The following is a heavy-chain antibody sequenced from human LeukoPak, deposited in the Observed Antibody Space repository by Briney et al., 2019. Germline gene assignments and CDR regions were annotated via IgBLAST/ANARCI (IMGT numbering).Heavy chain of an antibody. CDR2: IYHSGST. J-gene: IGHJ3*02. V-gene: IGHV4-30-2*01. CDR3: ARDGAAAGTEFDI. CDR1: GGSISSGGYY. Sequence: SETLSLTCIVSGGSISSGGYYWNWIRQPPGKGLEWIGYIYHSGSTYYNPSLKSRVTISVDRSKNQFSLKLSSVTAADTAVYYCARDGAAAGTEFDIWGQGTMVTVSS. D-gene: IGHD6-13*01.